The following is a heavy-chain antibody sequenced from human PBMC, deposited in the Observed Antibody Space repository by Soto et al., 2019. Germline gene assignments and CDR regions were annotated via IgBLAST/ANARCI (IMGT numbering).Heavy chain of an antibody. CDR3: ARLNPIAAAFDY. CDR2: ISSNGGST. J-gene: IGHJ4*02. V-gene: IGHV3-64*01. CDR1: GFTFSSYA. Sequence: EVQLVESGGGLVQPGGSLRLSFAASGFTFSSYAMHWVRQAPGKGLEYVSAISSNGGSTYYANSVKGRFTISRDNSKNTLYLQMGSLRAEDMAVYYCARLNPIAAAFDYWGQGTLVTVSS. D-gene: IGHD6-13*01.